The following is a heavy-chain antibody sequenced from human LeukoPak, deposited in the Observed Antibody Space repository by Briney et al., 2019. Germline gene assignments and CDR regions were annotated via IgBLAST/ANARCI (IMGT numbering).Heavy chain of an antibody. CDR1: GFTFDDYT. J-gene: IGHJ3*02. D-gene: IGHD6-19*01. Sequence: PGGSLRLSCAASGFTFDDYTMHWVRQAPGKGLEWVSLISWDGGSTYYADSVKGRFTISRDNSKNSLCLQMNSLRTEDTALYYCAKDWGYDSGAFDIWGQGTMVTVSS. V-gene: IGHV3-43*01. CDR2: ISWDGGST. CDR3: AKDWGYDSGAFDI.